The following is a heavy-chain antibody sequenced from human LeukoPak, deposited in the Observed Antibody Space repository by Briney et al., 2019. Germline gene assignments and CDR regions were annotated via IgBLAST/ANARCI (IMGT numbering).Heavy chain of an antibody. J-gene: IGHJ5*02. Sequence: GGSLRLSCAASGFTFSSYWMSWVRQAPGKGLEWVANIKQDGSEKYYVDSVKGRFTISRDNAKNSLYLQMNSLRAEDTAVYYCAREGYYDILTGPGWFDPWGQGTLVTVSS. CDR2: IKQDGSEK. CDR1: GFTFSSYW. CDR3: AREGYYDILTGPGWFDP. D-gene: IGHD3-9*01. V-gene: IGHV3-7*01.